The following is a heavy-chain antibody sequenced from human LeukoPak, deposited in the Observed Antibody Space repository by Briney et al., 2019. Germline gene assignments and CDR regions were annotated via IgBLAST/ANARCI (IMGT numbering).Heavy chain of an antibody. D-gene: IGHD1-14*01. J-gene: IGHJ3*02. CDR1: GFTFDDYA. CDR3: ARTGQSRAFDI. V-gene: IGHV3-9*01. CDR2: ISWNSGSI. Sequence: GRSLRLSCAASGFTFDDYAMHWVRQAPGKGLEWVSGISWNSGSIGYADSVKGRFTISRDNAKNTLYLQMNSLRAEDTAVYYCARTGQSRAFDIWGQGTMVTVSS.